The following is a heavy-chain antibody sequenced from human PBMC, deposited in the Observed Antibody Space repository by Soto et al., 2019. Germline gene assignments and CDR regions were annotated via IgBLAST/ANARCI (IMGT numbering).Heavy chain of an antibody. Sequence: PSETLSLTCTVSGGSISSRSYYWGWIRQPPGKGLEWLGSIYYSGSTYYNPSLKSRVTISVDTSKNQFSLKLSSVTAADTAVYYCARHFSGGDLYYDFWSGYYYYFDYWGQGTLVTVSS. D-gene: IGHD3-3*01. CDR2: IYYSGST. CDR3: ARHFSGGDLYYDFWSGYYYYFDY. J-gene: IGHJ4*02. V-gene: IGHV4-39*01. CDR1: GGSISSRSYY.